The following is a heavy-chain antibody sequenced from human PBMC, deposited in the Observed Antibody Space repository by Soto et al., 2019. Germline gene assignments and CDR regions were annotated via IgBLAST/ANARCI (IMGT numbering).Heavy chain of an antibody. CDR1: GFTFSSYG. J-gene: IGHJ6*02. D-gene: IGHD6-19*01. CDR3: ARTSSGWYAPVAYYYYGMDV. Sequence: QVQLVESGGGVVQPGRSLRLSCAASGFTFSSYGMHWVRQAPGKGLEWVAVIWYDGSNKYYADSVKGRFTISRDNSKNTLYLQMNSLRAEDTAVYYCARTSSGWYAPVAYYYYGMDVWGQGTTVTVSS. CDR2: IWYDGSNK. V-gene: IGHV3-33*01.